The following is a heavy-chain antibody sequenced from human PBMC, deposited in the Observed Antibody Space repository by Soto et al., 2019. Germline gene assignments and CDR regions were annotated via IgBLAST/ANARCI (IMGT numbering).Heavy chain of an antibody. Sequence: QLQLQESGPGLVKPSETLSLTCTVSGGSISSVSYYSGSAYYSPSLKSRVTMSVDTSKNQLSLKLSSVTAADTAVYYCARLHCTSPNCVPLDPWGQGTLVTVSS. V-gene: IGHV4-39*01. J-gene: IGHJ5*02. CDR3: ARLHCTSPNCVPLDP. D-gene: IGHD2-2*01. CDR2: YSGSA. CDR1: GGSISSVSY.